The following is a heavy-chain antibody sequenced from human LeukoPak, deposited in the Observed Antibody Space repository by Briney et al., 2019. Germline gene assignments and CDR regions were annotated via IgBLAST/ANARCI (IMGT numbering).Heavy chain of an antibody. V-gene: IGHV1-69*04. CDR3: ARVKDYYALRD. Sequence: ASVKVSCKASGGTFSSYAISWVRQAPGQGLEWMGRIIPILGIANYAQRFQGRVTITADKSTSTAYMELSSLRSEDTAVYYCARVKDYYALRDWGQGTLVTVSS. D-gene: IGHD3-22*01. J-gene: IGHJ4*02. CDR2: IIPILGIA. CDR1: GGTFSSYA.